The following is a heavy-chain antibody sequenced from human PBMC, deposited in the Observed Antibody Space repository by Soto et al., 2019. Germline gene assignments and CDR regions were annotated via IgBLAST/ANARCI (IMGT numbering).Heavy chain of an antibody. D-gene: IGHD6-13*01. Sequence: PSETLSLTCTVSGGSISSYYWSWIRQPPGKGLEWIGYIYYSGSTNYNPSLKSRVTISVDTSKNQFSLKLSSVTAADTAVYYCARVVNRGIAAVGAWFDPWGQGTLVTVSS. CDR3: ARVVNRGIAAVGAWFDP. CDR2: IYYSGST. V-gene: IGHV4-59*01. CDR1: GGSISSYY. J-gene: IGHJ5*02.